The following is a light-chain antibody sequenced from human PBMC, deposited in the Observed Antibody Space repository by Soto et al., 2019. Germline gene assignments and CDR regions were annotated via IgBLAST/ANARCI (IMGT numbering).Light chain of an antibody. J-gene: IGKJ4*01. CDR1: QSVNSS. CDR3: QQRYIWPLS. CDR2: GAS. V-gene: IGKV3-11*01. Sequence: TQSKTVDSVSPGEGEKNSCRASQSVNSSLAWYQQKPGQAPRLLIYGASNGAAGIPARFSGTGSGTDFTLTLSSLEPDDFPVYYSQQRYIWPLSVGGGTKVDIK.